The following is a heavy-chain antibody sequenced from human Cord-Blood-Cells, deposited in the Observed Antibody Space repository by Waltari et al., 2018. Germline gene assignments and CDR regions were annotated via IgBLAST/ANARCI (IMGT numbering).Heavy chain of an antibody. CDR2: IKQDGSGK. Sequence: EVQLVESGGGLVQPGGSLRLSCAAPGFTFSRYWMSWFRQAPGKGLEWVANIKQDGSGKYYVDSVKGRFTISRDNAKNSLYLQMNSLRAEDTAVYYCARDYSQLGDAFDIWGQGTMVTVSS. J-gene: IGHJ3*02. CDR3: ARDYSQLGDAFDI. V-gene: IGHV3-7*01. CDR1: GFTFSRYW. D-gene: IGHD6-13*01.